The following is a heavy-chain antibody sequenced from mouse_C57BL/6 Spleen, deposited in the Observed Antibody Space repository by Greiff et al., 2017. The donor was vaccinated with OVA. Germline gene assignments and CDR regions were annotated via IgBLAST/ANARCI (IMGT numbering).Heavy chain of an antibody. V-gene: IGHV2-9*01. CDR2: IWGGGST. D-gene: IGHD1-1*01. CDR1: GFSLTSYG. J-gene: IGHJ3*01. Sequence: QVHVKQSGPGLVAPSQSLSITCTVSGFSLTSYGVDWVRQPPGKGLEWLGVIWGGGSTNYNSALMSRLSISKDNSKSQVFLKMNSLQTDDTAMYYCAKLNYGSVDAYWGQGTLVTVSA. CDR3: AKLNYGSVDAY.